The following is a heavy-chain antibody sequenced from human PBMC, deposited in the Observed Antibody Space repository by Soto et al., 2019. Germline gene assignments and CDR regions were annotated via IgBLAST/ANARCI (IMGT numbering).Heavy chain of an antibody. Sequence: ASVKVSCKASGYTFTGYYMHWVRQAPGQGLEWMGWINPNSGGTNYAQKFQGWVTMTRDTSISTAYMELSRLRSDDTAVYYCARAGVTTFYYGMDVWGQGTTVTVSS. V-gene: IGHV1-2*04. CDR3: ARAGVTTFYYGMDV. CDR1: GYTFTGYY. J-gene: IGHJ6*02. CDR2: INPNSGGT. D-gene: IGHD4-4*01.